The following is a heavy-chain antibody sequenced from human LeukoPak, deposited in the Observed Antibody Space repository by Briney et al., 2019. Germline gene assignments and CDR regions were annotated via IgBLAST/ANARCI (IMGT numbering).Heavy chain of an antibody. D-gene: IGHD3-3*01. J-gene: IGHJ6*02. CDR1: GYTFTGYY. CDR2: INPNSGGT. CDR3: ARDPLRFLEWPASGMDV. V-gene: IGHV1-2*02. Sequence: ASVKVSCKASGYTFTGYYMHWVRQAPGQGLEWMGWINPNSGGTNYAQKFQGRVTMTRDTSISTAYMELSGLRSDDTAVCYCARDPLRFLEWPASGMDVWGQGTTVTVSS.